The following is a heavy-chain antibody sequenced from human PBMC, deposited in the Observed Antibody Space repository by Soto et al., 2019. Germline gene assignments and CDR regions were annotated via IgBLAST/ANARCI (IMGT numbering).Heavy chain of an antibody. CDR3: ARNLGIIDY. V-gene: IGHV4-59*08. Sequence: SETLSLTCTVSGGSISSYYWSWIRQPPGKGLEWIGYIYYSGSTNYNPSLKSRVTISVDTSKNQFSLKLSSVTAADTAVYYCARNLGIIDYWGQGTLVTVSS. J-gene: IGHJ4*02. CDR2: IYYSGST. CDR1: GGSISSYY. D-gene: IGHD3-10*01.